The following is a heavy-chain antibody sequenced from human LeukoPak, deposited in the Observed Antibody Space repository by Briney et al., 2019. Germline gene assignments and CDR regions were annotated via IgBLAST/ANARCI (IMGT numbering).Heavy chain of an antibody. Sequence: PSETLSLTCAVYGGSFSGYYWSWIRQPPGKGLEWIGEINHSGSTNYNPSLKSRVTISVDTSKNQFSLKLSSVTAADTAVYYCATGYSYGSYYFDYWGQGTLVTVSS. CDR2: INHSGST. V-gene: IGHV4-34*01. CDR3: ATGYSYGSYYFDY. J-gene: IGHJ4*02. CDR1: GGSFSGYY. D-gene: IGHD5-18*01.